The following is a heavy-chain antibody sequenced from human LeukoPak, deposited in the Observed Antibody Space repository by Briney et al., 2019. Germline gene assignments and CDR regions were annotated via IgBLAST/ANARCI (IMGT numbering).Heavy chain of an antibody. J-gene: IGHJ4*02. CDR2: IYYSGST. V-gene: IGHV4-31*03. CDR3: ARGGTAMVTIDY. CDR1: GGSISSGGYY. D-gene: IGHD5-18*01. Sequence: SQTLSLTCTVSGGSISSGGYYWSWTRQHPGKGLEWIGYIYYSGSTYYNPSLKSRVTISVDTSKNQFSLKLSSVTAADTAVYYCARGGTAMVTIDYWGQGTLVTVSS.